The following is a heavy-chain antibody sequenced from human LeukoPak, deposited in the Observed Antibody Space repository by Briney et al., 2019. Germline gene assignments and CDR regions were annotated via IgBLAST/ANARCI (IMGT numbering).Heavy chain of an antibody. CDR3: ASRHYDILTGHSPGGMDV. J-gene: IGHJ6*02. CDR2: INHSGST. V-gene: IGHV4-34*01. D-gene: IGHD3-9*01. CDR1: GGSFSGYC. Sequence: SETLSLTCAVYGGSFSGYCWGWIRQPPGKGLEWIGEINHSGSTNYNPSLKSRVTISVDTSKNQISLKLSSVTAADTAVCYCASRHYDILTGHSPGGMDVWGQGTTVTVSS.